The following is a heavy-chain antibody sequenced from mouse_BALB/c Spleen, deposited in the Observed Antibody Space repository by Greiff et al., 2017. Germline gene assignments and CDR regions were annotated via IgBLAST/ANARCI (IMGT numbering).Heavy chain of an antibody. CDR2: IDPSDSYT. D-gene: IGHD1-1*02. CDR1: GYTFTSYW. Sequence: QVQLQQPGAELVKPGASVKLSCTASGYTFTSYWMHWVKQRPGQGLEWIGEIDPSDSYTNYNQKFKGKATLTVDKSSSTAYMQLSSLTSEDSAVYYCARGADYCAGFAYWGQGTLVTVSA. V-gene: IGHV1-69*02. J-gene: IGHJ3*01. CDR3: ARGADYCAGFAY.